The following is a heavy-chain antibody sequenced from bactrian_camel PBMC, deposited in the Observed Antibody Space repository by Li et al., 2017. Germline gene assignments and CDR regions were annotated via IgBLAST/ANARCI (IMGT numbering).Heavy chain of an antibody. CDR2: IGTDGTK. CDR3: AADFIDGFTTSSVLLASLSSTYEYNY. D-gene: IGHD5*01. J-gene: IGHJ4*01. Sequence: VQLVESGGGAVQVGRSLRLACAATGDHYTMGWFRQAPGKERRGIASIGTDGTKTYLESVKGRFAISRDNAKNTLYLQMNSLKPEDTAMYYCAADFIDGFTTSSVLLASLSSTYEYNYRGQGTQVTVS. V-gene: IGHV3S53*01. CDR1: GDHYT.